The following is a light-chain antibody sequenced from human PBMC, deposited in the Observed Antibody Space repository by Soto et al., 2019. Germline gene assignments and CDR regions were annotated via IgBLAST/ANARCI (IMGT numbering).Light chain of an antibody. Sequence: EIVMTQSPATLSVSPGERATLSCRASRSVSSNLAWYQQKPGQAPRLLIYGASNRATGIPARFSGSGSGTEFTLTISSLQSEDFAVYYCQQYNNWPPKTFGQGTKVEIK. V-gene: IGKV3-15*01. J-gene: IGKJ1*01. CDR2: GAS. CDR3: QQYNNWPPKT. CDR1: RSVSSN.